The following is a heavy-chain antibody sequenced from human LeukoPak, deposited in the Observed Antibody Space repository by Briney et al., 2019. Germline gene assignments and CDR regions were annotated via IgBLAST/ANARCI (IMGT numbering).Heavy chain of an antibody. J-gene: IGHJ4*02. Sequence: GGSLRLSCAASGFTFSSYWMHWVRQAPGKGRVWVSHINSDGRSTTYADSVKGRFTISRDNAKNTLYLQMNSLRAEDPAVYYCARDKDYGDKRLLDYWGQGTLVIVSS. CDR2: INSDGRST. V-gene: IGHV3-74*01. CDR1: GFTFSSYW. D-gene: IGHD4-17*01. CDR3: ARDKDYGDKRLLDY.